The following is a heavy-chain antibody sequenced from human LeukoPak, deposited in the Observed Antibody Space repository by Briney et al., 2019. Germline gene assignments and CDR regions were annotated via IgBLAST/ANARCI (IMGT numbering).Heavy chain of an antibody. CDR1: GFTFSSYG. Sequence: RGSLRLSCAASGFTFSSYGMHWVRQAPGKGLEWVAVISYDGSNKYYADSVKGRFTISRDNSKNTLYLQMNSLRAEDTAVYYCAKDKARTGYSDYWGQGTLVTVSS. CDR3: AKDKARTGYSDY. CDR2: ISYDGSNK. D-gene: IGHD1-1*01. J-gene: IGHJ4*02. V-gene: IGHV3-30*18.